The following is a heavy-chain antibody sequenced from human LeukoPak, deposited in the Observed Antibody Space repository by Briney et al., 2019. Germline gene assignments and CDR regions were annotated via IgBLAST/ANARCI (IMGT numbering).Heavy chain of an antibody. D-gene: IGHD3-10*01. CDR2: IKQDGSET. CDR3: ARDLFGDYYGSGSYYIDAFDV. V-gene: IGHV3-7*01. J-gene: IGHJ3*01. CDR1: GFTFSSYW. Sequence: GGSLRLSCAASGFTFSSYWMTWVRQAPGKGLEWVANIKQDGSETYYVDSVKGRFTISRDNAKNSLYLQMNSLRAEDTAVYYCARDLFGDYYGSGSYYIDAFDVWGQGTMVTVFS.